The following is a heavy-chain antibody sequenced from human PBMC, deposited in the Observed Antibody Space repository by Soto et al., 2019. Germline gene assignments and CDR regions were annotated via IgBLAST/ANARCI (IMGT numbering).Heavy chain of an antibody. J-gene: IGHJ6*03. CDR2: INHSGGT. Sequence: GKGLEWIGEINHSGGTNYNPSLKSRVTISVDTSKNQFSLKLSSVTAADTAVYYCARGPGRRNYYYYMDVWGKGTTVTVSS. CDR3: ARGPGRRNYYYYMDV. V-gene: IGHV4-34*01.